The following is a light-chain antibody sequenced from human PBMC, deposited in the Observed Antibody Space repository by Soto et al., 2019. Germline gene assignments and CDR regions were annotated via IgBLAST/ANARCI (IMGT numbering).Light chain of an antibody. Sequence: EIVLTQSPATLSLSPGERATLSCRASPSVTNYLAWYQQQPGQPPRLLIYGAFNRAAGIPARFSGSGSGTDFTLTISRLEPEDSAVYYCQQRHIFPPVTFGQGKRLETK. CDR3: QQRHIFPPVT. J-gene: IGKJ5*01. CDR1: PSVTNY. CDR2: GAF. V-gene: IGKV3-11*01.